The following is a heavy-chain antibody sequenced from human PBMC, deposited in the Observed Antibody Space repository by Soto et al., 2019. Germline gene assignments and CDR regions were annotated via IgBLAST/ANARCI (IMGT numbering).Heavy chain of an antibody. Sequence: VGSLRLSCAASGFTFSSYAMSWVRQAPGKGLEWVSAISGSGGSTYYADSVKGRFTISRDNSKNTLYLQMNSLRAEDTAVYYCAGTTVTTHGYFQHWGQGTLVTVSS. CDR3: AGTTVTTHGYFQH. CDR1: GFTFSSYA. J-gene: IGHJ1*01. V-gene: IGHV3-23*01. CDR2: ISGSGGST. D-gene: IGHD4-17*01.